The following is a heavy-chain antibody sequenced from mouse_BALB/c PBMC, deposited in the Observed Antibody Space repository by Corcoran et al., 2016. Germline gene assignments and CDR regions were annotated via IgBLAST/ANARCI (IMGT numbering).Heavy chain of an antibody. Sequence: QVQLRQSVHELVKPGASVKISCQASGYSFTSYYIHWVKQRPGKGFEWIGWIFPGSGKTKYNEKFKGKATLTADTSSSTAYMQLSSLTSEDSAVYVCARSLGLLPFDYWGQGTTLTVSS. CDR3: ARSLGLLPFDY. CDR1: GYSFTSYY. CDR2: IFPGSGKT. J-gene: IGHJ2*01. V-gene: IGHV1-66*01. D-gene: IGHD2-3*01.